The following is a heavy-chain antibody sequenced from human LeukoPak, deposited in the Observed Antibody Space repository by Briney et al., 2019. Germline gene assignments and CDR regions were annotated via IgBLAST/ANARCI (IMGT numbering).Heavy chain of an antibody. J-gene: IGHJ4*02. CDR1: GYTFTDYY. Sequence: VKVSCKASGYTFTDYYMHWVRQAPGQGLEWMGWLHPNSGGTEYAQKFQGRVTMTRDTSISTAYLDLTRLTSDDTAVYYCASGSSTDFWGQGSLVTVSS. CDR3: ASGSSTDF. V-gene: IGHV1-2*02. CDR2: LHPNSGGT. D-gene: IGHD6-13*01.